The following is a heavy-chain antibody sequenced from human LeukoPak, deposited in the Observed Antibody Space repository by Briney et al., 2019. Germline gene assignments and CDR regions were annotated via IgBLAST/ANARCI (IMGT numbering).Heavy chain of an antibody. J-gene: IGHJ3*02. CDR1: GFTFDDYA. CDR3: GKTFSSTVTYDAFDI. Sequence: GGSLRLSCAASGFTFDDYAMHWVRQAPGKGLEWVSLISWDGGSTYYADSVKGRFTISRDNSKNSLYLQMNSLRAEDTALYYCGKTFSSTVTYDAFDIWGQGTMVTVSS. D-gene: IGHD4-11*01. CDR2: ISWDGGST. V-gene: IGHV3-43D*03.